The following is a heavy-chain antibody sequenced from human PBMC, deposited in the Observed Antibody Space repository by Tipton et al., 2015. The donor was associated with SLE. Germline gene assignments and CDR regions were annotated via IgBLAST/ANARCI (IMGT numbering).Heavy chain of an antibody. V-gene: IGHV3-11*06. Sequence: GSLRLSCAASGFTFSDYYMSWIRQAPGKGLEWVSYISSSSSYTNYADSVKGRFTISRDNAKNSLYLQMNSLRAEDTAVYYCARGGALGSSWWGDYYMDVWGKGTTVTVSS. D-gene: IGHD6-13*01. CDR3: ARGGALGSSWWGDYYMDV. J-gene: IGHJ6*03. CDR2: ISSSSSYT. CDR1: GFTFSDYY.